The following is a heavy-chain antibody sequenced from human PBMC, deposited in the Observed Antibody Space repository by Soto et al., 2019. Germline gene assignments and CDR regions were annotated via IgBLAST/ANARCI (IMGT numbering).Heavy chain of an antibody. J-gene: IGHJ3*02. V-gene: IGHV1-8*01. CDR2: MNPNSGNT. Sequence: QVQLVQSGAEVKKPGASVKVSCKASGYTFTSYDINWVRQATGQGLEWMGWMNPNSGNTGYAQKCQGRVTTTRNTSISTAYMELSSLRSEDTAVYYCARDYDILTGNDAFDIWGQGTMVTVSS. CDR3: ARDYDILTGNDAFDI. D-gene: IGHD3-9*01. CDR1: GYTFTSYD.